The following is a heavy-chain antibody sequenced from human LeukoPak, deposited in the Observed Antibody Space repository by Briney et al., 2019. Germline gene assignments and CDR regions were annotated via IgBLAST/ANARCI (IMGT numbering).Heavy chain of an antibody. J-gene: IGHJ4*02. D-gene: IGHD1-26*01. CDR1: GFTFSSYE. Sequence: GGSLRLSCAASGFTFSSYEMNWVRQAPGKGLEWVSYISSSGSTIYYAASVKGGFPISRDNAKNSLYLQMNSLRAEDTAVYYCARDGYSGSYGDYWGQGTLVTVSS. V-gene: IGHV3-48*03. CDR3: ARDGYSGSYGDY. CDR2: ISSSGSTI.